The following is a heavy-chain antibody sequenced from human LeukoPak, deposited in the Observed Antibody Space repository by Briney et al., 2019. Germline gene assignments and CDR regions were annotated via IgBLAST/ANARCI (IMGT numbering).Heavy chain of an antibody. CDR2: IGTAGDI. J-gene: IGHJ3*02. CDR1: GFTFSSYG. Sequence: GGSLRLSCAASGFTFSSYGMYWVRQATGKGLEWVSAIGTAGDIYYPGSVKGRFTISRENAKNSLYLQMNSLRAGDTAVYYCVRRDHGAFDIWGQGTMVTVSS. CDR3: VRRDHGAFDI. D-gene: IGHD1-14*01. V-gene: IGHV3-13*01.